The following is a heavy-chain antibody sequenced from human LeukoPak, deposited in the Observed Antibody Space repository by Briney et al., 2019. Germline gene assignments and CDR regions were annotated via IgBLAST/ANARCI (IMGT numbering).Heavy chain of an antibody. CDR1: GGYISGYY. Sequence: SETLSLTCTVSGGYISGYYWSWIRQPPEKGLEWIGYIYYDGNTNYNPSLESRVSMSVDTSRNQFSLKLSSVTAADTAVYYCARTHNPFLFGEVGYFDFWGQGTLVTVSS. CDR3: ARTHNPFLFGEVGYFDF. J-gene: IGHJ4*02. V-gene: IGHV4-59*08. D-gene: IGHD3-3*01. CDR2: IYYDGNT.